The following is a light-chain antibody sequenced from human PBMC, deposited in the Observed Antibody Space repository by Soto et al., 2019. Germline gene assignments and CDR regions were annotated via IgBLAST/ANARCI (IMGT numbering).Light chain of an antibody. J-gene: IGLJ1*01. CDR3: QSYDSSRSPLYV. V-gene: IGLV1-40*01. CDR1: SSNIGAGYD. Sequence: QSVLTQPPSVSGAPGQRVSISRTGSSSNIGAGYDVHWYQHLPGTAPKLLIYANNNRPSGVPDRFSGSKSGTSASLAITGLQAEDEADYYCQSYDSSRSPLYVFGTGTKLTVL. CDR2: ANN.